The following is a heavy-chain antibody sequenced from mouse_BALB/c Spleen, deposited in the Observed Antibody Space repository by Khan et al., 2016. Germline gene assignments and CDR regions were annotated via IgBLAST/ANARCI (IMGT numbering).Heavy chain of an antibody. D-gene: IGHD1-1*01. Sequence: VQLKESGPGLVQPSQSLSITCTVSGFSLTSYGVHWVRQSPGKGLEWLGVIWSGGSTDYNAAFISRLSISKDNSKSQVFFKMNSLQANDTAIYYCAGEDYYGTYWYFDVWGAGTTVTVSS. CDR2: IWSGGST. J-gene: IGHJ1*01. CDR3: AGEDYYGTYWYFDV. CDR1: GFSLTSYG. V-gene: IGHV2-2*02.